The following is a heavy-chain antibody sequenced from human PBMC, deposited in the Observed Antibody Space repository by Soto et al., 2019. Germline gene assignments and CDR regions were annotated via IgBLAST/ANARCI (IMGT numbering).Heavy chain of an antibody. V-gene: IGHV1-2*04. D-gene: IGHD6-13*01. CDR3: ARDSSGWYAGLDFDY. CDR1: GYTFTGYY. J-gene: IGHJ4*02. Sequence: GASVTVSCKASGYTFTGYYMHWVRQAPGQGLEWMGWINPNSGGTNYAQKFQGWVTMTRDTSIGTAYMELSRLRSDDTAVYYCARDSSGWYAGLDFDYWGQGTLVTVSS. CDR2: INPNSGGT.